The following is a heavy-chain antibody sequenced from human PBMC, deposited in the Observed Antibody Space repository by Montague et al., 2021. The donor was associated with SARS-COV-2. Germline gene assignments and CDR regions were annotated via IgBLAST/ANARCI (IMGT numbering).Heavy chain of an antibody. Sequence: SETLSLTCTVSGGSISGSNYYWAWIRQPPGKGLEWIGSIYYSGSTYDNPSLKSRVSISVDTSKNQFSLKLNSVTAADTAAYYCARLLLELPGDYWGQGTLVTVSP. V-gene: IGHV4-39*01. CDR3: ARLLLELPGDY. CDR1: GGSISGSNYY. J-gene: IGHJ4*02. D-gene: IGHD1-7*01. CDR2: IYYSGST.